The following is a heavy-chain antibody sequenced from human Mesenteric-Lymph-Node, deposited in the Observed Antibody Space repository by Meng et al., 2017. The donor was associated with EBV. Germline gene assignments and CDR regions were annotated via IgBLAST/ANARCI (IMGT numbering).Heavy chain of an antibody. Sequence: GAKGKKPGESLKIPGKVSGTVFTSYWIGWVRQIPGKGLEWMGIIYPGDSDTRYSPSFQGQVAISADKSISTAYLQWSSLKASDTAMYYCARQQGNSGGDYWGQGTLVTVSS. D-gene: IGHD4-23*01. V-gene: IGHV5-51*01. CDR2: IYPGDSDT. CDR3: ARQQGNSGGDY. J-gene: IGHJ4*02. CDR1: GTVFTSYW.